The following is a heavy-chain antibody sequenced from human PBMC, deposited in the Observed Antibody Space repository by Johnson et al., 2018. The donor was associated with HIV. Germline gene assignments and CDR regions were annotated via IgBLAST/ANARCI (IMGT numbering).Heavy chain of an antibody. J-gene: IGHJ3*02. CDR3: ARQTLRAFDI. CDR2: ISSSGI. V-gene: IGHV3-11*04. Sequence: QVQLVESGGGLVKPGGSLRLSCAASGFTFSDYYMNWIRQAPGKGLEWVSYISSSGIYYADSVKGRFTISRDNSKNTLYLEMNSLRTEDTALYYCARQTLRAFDIWGQGAMVTVSS. CDR1: GFTFSDYY.